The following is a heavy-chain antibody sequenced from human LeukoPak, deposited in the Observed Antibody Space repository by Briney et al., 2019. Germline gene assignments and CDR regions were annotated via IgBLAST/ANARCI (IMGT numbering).Heavy chain of an antibody. V-gene: IGHV6-1*01. J-gene: IGHJ3*01. CDR3: ARGFAQGAPGAFDF. CDR1: GDSVSSLTAA. CDR2: TYYRTKWSN. D-gene: IGHD3-10*01. Sequence: SQTLSLTCAISGDSVSSLTAAWNWIRQSPSRGLEWLGRTYYRTKWSNDYAPSVKGRISVNPDTSNNYFSLQLNSVTPDDTAVYYCARGFAQGAPGAFDFWAQGKLVTVSS.